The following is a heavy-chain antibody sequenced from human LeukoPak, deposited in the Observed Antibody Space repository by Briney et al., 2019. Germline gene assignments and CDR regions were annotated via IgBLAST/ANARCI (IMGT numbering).Heavy chain of an antibody. CDR1: GFTFSSFW. V-gene: IGHV3-7*01. CDR2: IDQDGSVR. Sequence: GGSLRLSCVASGFTFSSFWMSWVRQAPGKGLEFVANIDQDGSVRNYVDSVKGRFIISRDNAKNSLYLQMDSLRAEDTAVYFCARDPGSGSFAYWGLGTPVTVSS. D-gene: IGHD3-10*01. J-gene: IGHJ4*02. CDR3: ARDPGSGSFAY.